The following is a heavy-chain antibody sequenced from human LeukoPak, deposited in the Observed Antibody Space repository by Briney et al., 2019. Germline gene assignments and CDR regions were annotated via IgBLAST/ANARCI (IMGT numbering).Heavy chain of an antibody. CDR3: ARDSSVWSDQMNAFDY. J-gene: IGHJ4*02. CDR2: IIPIFGTA. V-gene: IGHV1-69*05. CDR1: GGTFSSYA. D-gene: IGHD6-19*01. Sequence: VASVKVSCKASGGTFSSYAISWVRQAPGQGLEWMGGIIPIFGTANYAQKFQGRVTITTDESTSTAYMELSSLRSEDTAVYYCARDSSVWSDQMNAFDYWGQGTLVTVSS.